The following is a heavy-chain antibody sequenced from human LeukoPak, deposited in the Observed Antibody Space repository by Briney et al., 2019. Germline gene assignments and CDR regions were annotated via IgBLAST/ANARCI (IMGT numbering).Heavy chain of an antibody. CDR3: AGLRRAYYYYMDV. V-gene: IGHV3-53*01. Sequence: GGSLRLSCAASGFTVSSTYMSWVRQAPGKGLDWVSIIYSGGSMYYADSVKGRFTISRDISKNTLFLQMNSLRADDTAVYYCAGLRRAYYYYMDVWGKGTTVTVSS. CDR2: IYSGGSM. CDR1: GFTVSSTY. J-gene: IGHJ6*03.